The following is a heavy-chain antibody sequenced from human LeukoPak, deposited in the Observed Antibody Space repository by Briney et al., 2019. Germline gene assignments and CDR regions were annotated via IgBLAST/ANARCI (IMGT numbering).Heavy chain of an antibody. J-gene: IGHJ3*02. V-gene: IGHV3-48*02. CDR2: ISSTTTTT. Sequence: SGGFLRLSCVASEFTFSSYSMNWVRQAPGKGLKWVSYISSTTTTTYYADSVKGRFSISRDNAENSLYLQMNSLRDEDTAVYYCVASMTTWGTFDIWGQGTMVTVSS. D-gene: IGHD6-19*01. CDR3: VASMTTWGTFDI. CDR1: EFTFSSYS.